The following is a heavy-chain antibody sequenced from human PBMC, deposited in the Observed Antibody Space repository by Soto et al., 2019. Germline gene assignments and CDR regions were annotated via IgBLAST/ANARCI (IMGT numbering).Heavy chain of an antibody. CDR2: ISGSSDRT. D-gene: IGHD5-12*01. Sequence: GGSLRVSCAASGFTIRNYAMSWVRQAPGKALEWVSGISGSSDRTYYADSVKGRFTISKDTSSNTLYLQMNRLRVEDTAVYHCEGSWTWGQGTMVTVSS. CDR1: GFTIRNYA. V-gene: IGHV3-23*01. CDR3: EGSWT. J-gene: IGHJ3*01.